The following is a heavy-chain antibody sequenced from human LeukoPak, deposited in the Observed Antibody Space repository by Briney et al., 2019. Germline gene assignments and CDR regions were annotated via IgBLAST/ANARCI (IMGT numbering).Heavy chain of an antibody. CDR3: ASPRGDDSGGYYTWYFHH. Sequence: ASVKVSCKASGYTFTSYYMHWVRRAPGQGLEWMGIINPSGGSTSYAQKFQGRVTMTRDTSKNQFSLKLSSVTAADTAVYFCASPRGDDSGGYYTWYFHHWGQGILVTVSS. D-gene: IGHD3-22*01. CDR1: GYTFTSYY. J-gene: IGHJ1*01. V-gene: IGHV1-46*01. CDR2: INPSGGST.